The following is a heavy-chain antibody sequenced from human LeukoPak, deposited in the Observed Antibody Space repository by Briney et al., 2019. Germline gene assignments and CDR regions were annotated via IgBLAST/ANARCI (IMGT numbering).Heavy chain of an antibody. J-gene: IGHJ5*02. Sequence: GGSLRLSCAASGSTFSSYWMSWVRRAPGKGLEWVANIKQDGSEKYYVDSVKGRFTISRDNAKNSLYLQMNSLRAEDTAVYYCARDKRGATAFWFDPWGQGTLVTVSS. CDR2: IKQDGSEK. CDR3: ARDKRGATAFWFDP. V-gene: IGHV3-7*01. CDR1: GSTFSSYW. D-gene: IGHD1-26*01.